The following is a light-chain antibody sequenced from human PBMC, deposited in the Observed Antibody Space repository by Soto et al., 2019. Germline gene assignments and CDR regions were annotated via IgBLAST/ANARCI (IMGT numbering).Light chain of an antibody. Sequence: DIVMTQSPDSLPVSLGERATINCKSSQSLLYSSNNKNYLAWYQQKPGQPPNLLISWASTRDSGVPDRFSGSGSGTEFTLTISSLQAEDVAVYYCQQYYSTPYTFGQGTKLEI. CDR2: WAS. CDR1: QSLLYSSNNKNY. CDR3: QQYYSTPYT. J-gene: IGKJ2*01. V-gene: IGKV4-1*01.